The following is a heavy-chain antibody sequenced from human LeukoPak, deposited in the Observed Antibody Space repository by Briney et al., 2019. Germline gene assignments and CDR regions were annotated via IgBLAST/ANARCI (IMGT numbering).Heavy chain of an antibody. CDR2: IYYSGST. CDR3: ARLDTSMVTFYFDY. J-gene: IGHJ4*02. D-gene: IGHD5-18*01. V-gene: IGHV4-39*07. CDR1: GGSISSSSYY. Sequence: SETLSLTCTVSGGSISSSSYYWGWIRQPPGKGLEWIGSIYYSGSTYYNPSLKSRVTISVDTSKNQFSLRLNSVTAADTAVYYCARLDTSMVTFYFDYWGQGTLVTVSS.